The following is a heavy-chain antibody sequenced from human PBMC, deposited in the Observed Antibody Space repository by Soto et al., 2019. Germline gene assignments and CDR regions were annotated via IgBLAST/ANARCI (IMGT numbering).Heavy chain of an antibody. J-gene: IGHJ4*02. Sequence: SETLSLTCAVYGGSFSGYYWSWIRQPPGKGLGWIGEINHSGSTNYNPSLKSRVTISVDTSKNQFSLKLSSVTAADTAVYYCASMYYYDTSGSGPLWGQGTLVTV. CDR2: INHSGST. V-gene: IGHV4-34*01. CDR3: ASMYYYDTSGSGPL. D-gene: IGHD3-22*01. CDR1: GGSFSGYY.